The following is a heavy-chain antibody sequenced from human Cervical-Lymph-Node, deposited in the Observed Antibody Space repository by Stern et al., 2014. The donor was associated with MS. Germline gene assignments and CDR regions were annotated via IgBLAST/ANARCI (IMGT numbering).Heavy chain of an antibody. D-gene: IGHD1-26*01. CDR1: GGTFSSYA. J-gene: IGHJ6*02. Sequence: VQLVESGAEVKKPGSSVKVSCKASGGTFSSYAISWVRQAPGQGLEWMGGLIPMFGTANYAQKFQGRVTITADESTSTAVMELSSLRSEDTAVYYCGRGELKEGLVRGMDVWGQGTTVTVSS. CDR3: GRGELKEGLVRGMDV. V-gene: IGHV1-69*01. CDR2: LIPMFGTA.